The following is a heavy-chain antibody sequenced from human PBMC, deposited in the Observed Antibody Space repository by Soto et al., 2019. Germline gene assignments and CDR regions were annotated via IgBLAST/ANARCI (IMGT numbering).Heavy chain of an antibody. CDR1: GFTFSSYA. J-gene: IGHJ5*02. V-gene: IGHV3-23*01. Sequence: TGGSLRLSCAASGFTFSSYAMSWVRQAPGRELEWVSAISGSGGNTYYADSVKGRFTISRDNSKNTLYLQMNSLRAEDTAVYYCAKELYPLTQGPLKTWGQGTLVTVSS. CDR2: ISGSGGNT. CDR3: AKELYPLTQGPLKT. D-gene: IGHD3-16*02.